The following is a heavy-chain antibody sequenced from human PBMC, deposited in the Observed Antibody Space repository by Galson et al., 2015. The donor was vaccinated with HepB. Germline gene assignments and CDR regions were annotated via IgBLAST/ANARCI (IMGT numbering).Heavy chain of an antibody. J-gene: IGHJ3*02. CDR3: AKGLTYCGGDCYSVGVNDAFDI. Sequence: SLRLSCAASGFTFSSYAMSWVRQAPGKGLEWVSAISGSGGSTYYADSVKGRFTISRDNSKNTLYLQMISLRAEDTAVYYCAKGLTYCGGDCYSVGVNDAFDIWGQGTMVTVSS. CDR1: GFTFSSYA. D-gene: IGHD2-21*01. V-gene: IGHV3-23*01. CDR2: ISGSGGST.